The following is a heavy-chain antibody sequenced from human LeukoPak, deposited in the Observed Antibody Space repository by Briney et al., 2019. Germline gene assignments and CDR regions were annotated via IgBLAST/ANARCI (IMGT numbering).Heavy chain of an antibody. J-gene: IGHJ3*01. CDR3: AKDRGGGSQLGDAFDV. V-gene: IGHV3-9*01. D-gene: IGHD2-15*01. Sequence: GGSLRLSCAASGFTFDEYAMHWVRQAPGKGLEWVSGISYSSATIGYVDSVKGRFIISRDNAKNSLYLQMNSLRAEDTALYFCAKDRGGGSQLGDAFDVWGQGTMVSVSS. CDR1: GFTFDEYA. CDR2: ISYSSATI.